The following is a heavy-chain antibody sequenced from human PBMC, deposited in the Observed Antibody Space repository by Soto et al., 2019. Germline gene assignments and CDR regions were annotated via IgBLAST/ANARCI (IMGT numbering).Heavy chain of an antibody. J-gene: IGHJ1*01. Sequence: VQLVESGGGVVQPGRSLRLSCAASGFTFSSYAMHWVRQAPGKGLEWVTVISYDGSNKYYADSVKGRFTISRDNSKNTLYLQMNSLRAEDTAVYYCARGAPRSEYFQHWGQGTLVTVSS. CDR1: GFTFSSYA. CDR2: ISYDGSNK. CDR3: ARGAPRSEYFQH. V-gene: IGHV3-30-3*01.